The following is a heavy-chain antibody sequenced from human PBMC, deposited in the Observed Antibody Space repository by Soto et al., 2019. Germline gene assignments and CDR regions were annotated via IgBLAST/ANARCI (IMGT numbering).Heavy chain of an antibody. J-gene: IGHJ6*03. CDR2: LGGNGFTT. CDR1: GFTFGSYA. CDR3: AKALRPSLNFFYYMDV. D-gene: IGHD2-2*01. V-gene: IGHV3-23*01. Sequence: EVQLLESGGGLVQPGGSLRLSCVVSGFTFGSYAMSWVRQAPEKGPEWVAILGGNGFTTYYADSVKGRFTISGDKSKSRLFLQMNCLRADDTGVYYCAKALRPSLNFFYYMDVWGRGTSVTVSS.